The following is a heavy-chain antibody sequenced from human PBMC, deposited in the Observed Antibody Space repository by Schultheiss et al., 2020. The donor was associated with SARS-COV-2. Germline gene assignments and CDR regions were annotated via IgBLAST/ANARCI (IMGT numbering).Heavy chain of an antibody. V-gene: IGHV4-31*03. D-gene: IGHD2-2*01. Sequence: SETLSLTCTVSGDSISSGGHYWSWIRQHPGKGLEWIGYIYSSGSTYYNPSLKSRVTISVDTSKNQFSLKLSSVTAADTAVYYCAREDAHYYYYYGMDVWGRGTTGTVAS. CDR2: IYSSGST. J-gene: IGHJ6*02. CDR3: AREDAHYYYYYGMDV. CDR1: GDSISSGGHY.